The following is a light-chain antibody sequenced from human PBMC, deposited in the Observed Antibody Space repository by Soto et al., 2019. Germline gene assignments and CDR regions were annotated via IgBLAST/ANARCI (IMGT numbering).Light chain of an antibody. Sequence: EILLTQSPCTLALSPGERATLSCRASQSVSNNYLAWYQQKPGHAPSLLIYGASNRATGIPDRLSGSGSGTDFTLTISRLGPEDFAVYYCQQYGSSGTFGQGTKVDIK. J-gene: IGKJ1*01. V-gene: IGKV3-20*01. CDR1: QSVSNNY. CDR3: QQYGSSGT. CDR2: GAS.